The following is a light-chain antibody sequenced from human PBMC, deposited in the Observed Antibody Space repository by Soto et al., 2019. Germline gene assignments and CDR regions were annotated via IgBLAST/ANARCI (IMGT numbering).Light chain of an antibody. CDR3: QQYNNWPWT. V-gene: IGKV3-15*01. Sequence: KVLTQSPATLSLSPGERATLSCRASQSVSSDLAWYQQKPGQAPRLLIYGASTRATGIPARFSGSGSGTEFTLIISSLQSEDFEVYFCQQYNNWPWTFGQGTKVDI. J-gene: IGKJ1*01. CDR2: GAS. CDR1: QSVSSD.